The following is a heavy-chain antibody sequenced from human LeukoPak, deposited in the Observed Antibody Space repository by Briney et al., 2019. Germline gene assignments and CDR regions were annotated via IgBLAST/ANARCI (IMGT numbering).Heavy chain of an antibody. CDR2: IYYSGST. V-gene: IGHV4-39*07. D-gene: IGHD6-13*01. CDR1: GGSISSSSYY. J-gene: IGHJ4*02. Sequence: SETLSLTCTVSGGSISSSSYYWGWIRQPPGKGLEWIGSIYYSGSTYYNPSLKSRVTISVDTSKNQFSLKLSSVTAADTAVYYCARSAAAGPIDYWGQGTLVTVSS. CDR3: ARSAAAGPIDY.